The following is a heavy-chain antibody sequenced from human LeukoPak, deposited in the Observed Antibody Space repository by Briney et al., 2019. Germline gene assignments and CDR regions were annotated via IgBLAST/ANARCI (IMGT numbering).Heavy chain of an antibody. Sequence: PGGSLRLSCAASGFTFGSYAMHWVRQAPGKGLEWVAVISYDGSNKYYADSVKGRFTISRDNSKNTLYLQMNSLRAEDTAVYYCARDRREWLAYYFDYWGQGTLVTVSS. V-gene: IGHV3-30-3*01. CDR1: GFTFGSYA. D-gene: IGHD6-19*01. CDR3: ARDRREWLAYYFDY. J-gene: IGHJ4*02. CDR2: ISYDGSNK.